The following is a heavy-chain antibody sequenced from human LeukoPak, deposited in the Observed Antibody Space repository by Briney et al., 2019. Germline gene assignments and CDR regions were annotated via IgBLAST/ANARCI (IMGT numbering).Heavy chain of an antibody. D-gene: IGHD4-11*01. Sequence: PGGSLRVSCAASGFTFSGDWMNSVRQAPGGGGGWVANIKQDGSEKYYVDSVRGRFTISRDNAKNSLYLQMNTLRAEETPVYYCAKEGAYPIVTSASWGQGTLVTVSS. CDR2: IKQDGSEK. J-gene: IGHJ5*02. CDR3: AKEGAYPIVTSAS. CDR1: GFTFSGDW. V-gene: IGHV3-7*01.